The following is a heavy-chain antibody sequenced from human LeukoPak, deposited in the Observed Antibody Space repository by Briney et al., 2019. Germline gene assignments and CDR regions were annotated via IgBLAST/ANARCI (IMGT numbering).Heavy chain of an antibody. D-gene: IGHD1-26*01. CDR1: GGSISSYY. CDR2: IYYSGST. J-gene: IGHJ4*02. CDR3: ARGRSGSYLFDY. V-gene: IGHV4-59*01. Sequence: PSETLSLTCTVSGGSISSYYWSWIRQPPGKGLEWIGYIYYSGSTNYNPSLKSRVTISVDTSKNQFSLKLSSVTAADTAVYYCARGRSGSYLFDYWGQGTLVTVSS.